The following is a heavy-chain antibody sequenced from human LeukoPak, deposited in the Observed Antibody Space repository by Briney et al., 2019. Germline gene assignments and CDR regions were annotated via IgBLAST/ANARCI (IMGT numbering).Heavy chain of an antibody. CDR2: IYYSGST. CDR1: GGSISSYY. D-gene: IGHD2-21*02. V-gene: IGHV4-59*01. Sequence: SETLSLTCTVSGGSISSYYWSWIRQPPGKGLEWIGYIYYSGSTNYNPSLKSRVTISVDTSKNQFSLKLSSVTAAGTAVYYCARAYCGGDCYPFDYWGQGTLVTVSS. J-gene: IGHJ4*02. CDR3: ARAYCGGDCYPFDY.